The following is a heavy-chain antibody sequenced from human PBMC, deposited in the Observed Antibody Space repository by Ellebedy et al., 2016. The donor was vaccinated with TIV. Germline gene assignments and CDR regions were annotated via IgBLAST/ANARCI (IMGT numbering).Heavy chain of an antibody. Sequence: GESLKISCAASGFTFSSYGMHWVRQAPGKGLEWVAVISYDGSNKYYADSVKGRFTISRDNSKNTLYLQMNSLRAEDTAVYYCAVQGPAARQADWGQGTLVTVSS. CDR2: ISYDGSNK. D-gene: IGHD6-6*01. CDR3: AVQGPAARQAD. CDR1: GFTFSSYG. V-gene: IGHV3-30*03. J-gene: IGHJ4*02.